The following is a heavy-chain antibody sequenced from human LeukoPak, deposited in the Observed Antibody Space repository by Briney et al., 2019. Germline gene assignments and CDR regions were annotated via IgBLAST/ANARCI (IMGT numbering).Heavy chain of an antibody. CDR3: ARVTYYDILTGPLYYFDY. D-gene: IGHD3-9*01. V-gene: IGHV4-4*07. CDR2: IYTSGST. J-gene: IGHJ4*02. CDR1: GGSISSYY. Sequence: SETLSLTCTVSGGSISSYYWSWIRQPAGKGLEWIGRIYTSGSTTYNPSLKSRVTMSVDTSKNQFSLKLSSVTAADTAVYYCARVTYYDILTGPLYYFDYWGQGTLVTVSS.